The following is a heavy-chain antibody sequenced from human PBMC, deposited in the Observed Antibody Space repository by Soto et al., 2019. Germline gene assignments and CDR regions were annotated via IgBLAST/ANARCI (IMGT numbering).Heavy chain of an antibody. D-gene: IGHD1-1*01. Sequence: QVQLVESGGGVVQPGRSLRLSCAASGFTFSSYAMHWVRQAPGKGLEWVAVISYDGSNKYYADSVKGRFTISRDNSKNPMSLQMNSLRAEDTAVYYCARDRLRYNWNDFPYYYYGMDVWGQGTTVTVSS. CDR1: GFTFSSYA. CDR3: ARDRLRYNWNDFPYYYYGMDV. J-gene: IGHJ6*02. V-gene: IGHV3-30-3*01. CDR2: ISYDGSNK.